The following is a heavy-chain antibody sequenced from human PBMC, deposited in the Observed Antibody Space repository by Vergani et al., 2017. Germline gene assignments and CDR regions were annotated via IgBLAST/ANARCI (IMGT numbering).Heavy chain of an antibody. V-gene: IGHV4-39*07. D-gene: IGHD5-18*01. CDR1: GCSISSSSYY. CDR2: IYYSGST. CDR3: ARWNTAMVDGAFDI. Sequence: QLQLQESGPGLVKPSETLSLTCTVSGCSISSSSYYWGWIRQPPGNGLGWIGLIYYSGSTYYNPSLRSRVTISVDTSKNQFPLKLSSVTAADTAVYYCARWNTAMVDGAFDIWGQGTMVTVSS. J-gene: IGHJ3*02.